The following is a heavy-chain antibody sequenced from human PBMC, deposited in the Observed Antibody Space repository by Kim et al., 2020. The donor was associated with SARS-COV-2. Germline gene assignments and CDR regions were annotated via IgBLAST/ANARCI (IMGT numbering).Heavy chain of an antibody. CDR2: IIPIFGTA. J-gene: IGHJ3*02. CDR3: ARSNGDYRDEAFDI. Sequence: SVKVSCKASGGTFSSYAISWVRQAPGQGLEWMGGIIPIFGTANYAQKFQGRVTITADESTSTAYMELSSLRSEHTAVYYCARSNGDYRDEAFDIWGQGTMVTVSS. CDR1: GGTFSSYA. D-gene: IGHD4-17*01. V-gene: IGHV1-69*13.